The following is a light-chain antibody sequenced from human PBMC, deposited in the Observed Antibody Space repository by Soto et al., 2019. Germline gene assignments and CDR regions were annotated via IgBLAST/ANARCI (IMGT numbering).Light chain of an antibody. CDR2: RNN. CDR3: AAWDDSLSVYV. V-gene: IGLV1-47*01. Sequence: QSVLTQPPSASGTPGQRVTISCSGSSSNIGSNYVYWYQQFPGTAPKLLIYRNNQRPSGVPDRFSGSKSGTSASLAISGLRSEDEADYYCAAWDDSLSVYVFGTGTKLTVL. CDR1: SSNIGSNY. J-gene: IGLJ1*01.